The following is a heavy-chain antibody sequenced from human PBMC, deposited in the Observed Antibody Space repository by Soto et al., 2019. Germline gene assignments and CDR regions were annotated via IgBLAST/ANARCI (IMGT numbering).Heavy chain of an antibody. Sequence: ASVKVSCKASGYTLTSYAMHWVRQAPGQRLEWMGWINAGNGNTKYSQKFQGRVTITRDTSASTAYMELSSLRSEDTAVYYCARDLQQQLETYYYGMDVWGQGTTVTVSS. CDR3: ARDLQQQLETYYYGMDV. D-gene: IGHD6-13*01. CDR2: INAGNGNT. CDR1: GYTLTSYA. V-gene: IGHV1-3*01. J-gene: IGHJ6*02.